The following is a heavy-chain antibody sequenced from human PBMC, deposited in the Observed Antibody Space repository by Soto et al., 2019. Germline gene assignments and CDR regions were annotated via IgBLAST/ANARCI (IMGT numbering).Heavy chain of an antibody. Sequence: ASVKFSCKASGYTFTSYGISWVRQAPGQGLEWMGWISAYNGNTNYAQKLQGRVTMTTDTSTSTAYMELRSLRSDDTAVYYCARGGFGDSSGYYYAYWGQGTLVTVSS. CDR1: GYTFTSYG. J-gene: IGHJ4*02. CDR3: ARGGFGDSSGYYYAY. D-gene: IGHD3-22*01. CDR2: ISAYNGNT. V-gene: IGHV1-18*01.